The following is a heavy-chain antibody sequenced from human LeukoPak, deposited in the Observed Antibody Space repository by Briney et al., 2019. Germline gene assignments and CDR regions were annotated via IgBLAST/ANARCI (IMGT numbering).Heavy chain of an antibody. J-gene: IGHJ6*02. Sequence: PGGSLRLSCAASGFTVSSNYMSWVRQAPGKGLEWVSVIYSGGSTYYADSVKGRFTISRDNSKNTLYLQMNSLRAEDTAVYYCAKDRSWSLHYGMDVWGQGTTVTVSS. D-gene: IGHD6-13*01. V-gene: IGHV3-53*01. CDR1: GFTVSSNY. CDR3: AKDRSWSLHYGMDV. CDR2: IYSGGST.